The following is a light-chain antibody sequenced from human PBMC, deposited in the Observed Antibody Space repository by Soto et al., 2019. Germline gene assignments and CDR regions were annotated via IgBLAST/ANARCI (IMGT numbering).Light chain of an antibody. V-gene: IGKV3-20*01. CDR2: GAS. J-gene: IGKJ4*01. Sequence: EIVLTRSPGTLSLSPGERATLSCRASQSVSSSYLAWYQQKPGQAPRLPIYGASSRATGIPDRFSGSGSGTDFTLTISRLEPEDFAVYYCQQYGSSPPVTFGGGTKVDIK. CDR1: QSVSSSY. CDR3: QQYGSSPPVT.